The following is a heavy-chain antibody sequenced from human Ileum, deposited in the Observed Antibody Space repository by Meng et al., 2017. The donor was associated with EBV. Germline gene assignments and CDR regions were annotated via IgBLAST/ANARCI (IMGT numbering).Heavy chain of an antibody. CDR2: IRSKSAGGTT. D-gene: IGHD3-16*01. CDR3: TTWGGN. J-gene: IGHJ1*01. V-gene: IGHV3-15*01. Sequence: VPVVGAGGGLGEPGGSLRLSCAASGFTFSKVWMNGVRQTPGKGLEWVGRIRSKSAGGTTDYAAPVKGRFTISRDDSEDTLYLQMNSLKTEDTAVYYCTTWGGNWGQGTLVTVSS. CDR1: GFTFSKVW.